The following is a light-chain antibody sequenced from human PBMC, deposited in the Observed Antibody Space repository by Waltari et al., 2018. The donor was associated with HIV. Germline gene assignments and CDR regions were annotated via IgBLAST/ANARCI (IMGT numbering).Light chain of an antibody. V-gene: IGLV1-40*01. CDR3: QSYDSSLSGWV. Sequence: QSVLTQPPSVSRAPGQRVTISCTGSSSNIGAGYEVHWYQQLPGTAPKLLIYGNSNRPSGVPDRFSGSKSGTSASLAITGLQAEDEADYYCQSYDSSLSGWVFGGGTKLTVL. CDR2: GNS. CDR1: SSNIGAGYE. J-gene: IGLJ3*02.